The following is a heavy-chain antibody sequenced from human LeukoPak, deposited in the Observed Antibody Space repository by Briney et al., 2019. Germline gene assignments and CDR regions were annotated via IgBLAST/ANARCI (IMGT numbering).Heavy chain of an antibody. CDR1: GFTFSSFW. J-gene: IGHJ4*02. D-gene: IGHD6-19*01. Sequence: GGSLRLSCAASGFTFSSFWMHWVRQAPGKGLVWVSRINSVGSSTSYADSVKGRFTISRDNAKNTLYLQMNSLRAEDTAVYYCARERASGWDAFDFWGQGTLVTVSS. CDR2: INSVGSST. CDR3: ARERASGWDAFDF. V-gene: IGHV3-74*01.